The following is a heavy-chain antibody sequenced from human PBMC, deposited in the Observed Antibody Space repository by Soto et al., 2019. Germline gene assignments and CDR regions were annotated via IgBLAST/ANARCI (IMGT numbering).Heavy chain of an antibody. J-gene: IGHJ5*02. CDR1: GGTFSSYA. D-gene: IGHD2-15*01. Sequence: SVKVSCKASGGTFSSYAISWVRQAPGQGLEWMGGIIPIFSTANYAQKFQGRVTITADESTSTAYMEPSSLRSEDTAVYYCARGGPGYCSGGTCFHNWFDPWGQGMLVTVSS. CDR3: ARGGPGYCSGGTCFHNWFDP. CDR2: IIPIFSTA. V-gene: IGHV1-69*13.